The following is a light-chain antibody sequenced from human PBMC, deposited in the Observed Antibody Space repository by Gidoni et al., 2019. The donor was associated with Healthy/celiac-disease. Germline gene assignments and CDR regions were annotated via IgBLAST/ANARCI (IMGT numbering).Light chain of an antibody. J-gene: IGKJ1*01. Sequence: DVQMIQSPSTLSASVGVRVTITCRASQSISSWLAWYQQKPGKAPKLLIYDASSLESGVPSRFSGSGSGTEFTLTISSLQPDDFATYYCQQDNSYWTFGQGTKVEIK. CDR3: QQDNSYWT. V-gene: IGKV1-5*01. CDR2: DAS. CDR1: QSISSW.